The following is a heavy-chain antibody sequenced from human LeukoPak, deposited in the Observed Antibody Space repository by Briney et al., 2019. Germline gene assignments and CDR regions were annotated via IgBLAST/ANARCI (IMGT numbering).Heavy chain of an antibody. J-gene: IGHJ4*02. CDR2: INPSGGST. D-gene: IGHD3-22*01. Sequence: ASVKVSCKASGYTFTSYYMHWVRQAPGQGLEWMGIINPSGGSTSYAQKFQGRVTMTRDTSTSTAYMELSRLRSDDTAVYYCARPRSYYYDSSGYYYLDHWGQGTLVTVSS. V-gene: IGHV1-46*01. CDR3: ARPRSYYYDSSGYYYLDH. CDR1: GYTFTSYY.